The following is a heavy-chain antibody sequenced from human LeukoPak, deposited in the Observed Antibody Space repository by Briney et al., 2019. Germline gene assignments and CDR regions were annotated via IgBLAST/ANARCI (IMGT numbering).Heavy chain of an antibody. V-gene: IGHV4-59*01. J-gene: IGHJ4*02. CDR1: GGSISSYY. CDR3: ARTTYGSGRYLRYYFDY. D-gene: IGHD3-10*01. CDR2: IYYSGST. Sequence: SETLSLTCTVSGGSISSYYWSWIRQPPGKGLEWIGYIYYSGSTNYNPSLKSRVTISVDTSKNQFSLKLSSVTAADTAVYYCARTTYGSGRYLRYYFDYWGQGTLVTVSS.